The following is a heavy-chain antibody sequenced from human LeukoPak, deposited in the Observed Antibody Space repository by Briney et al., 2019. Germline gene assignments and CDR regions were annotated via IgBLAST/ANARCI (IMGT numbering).Heavy chain of an antibody. Sequence: GGSLRLSCAASGFTFSDYYMSWIRQAPGKGLEWVSYISSSGSTIYYADSVKGRFTISRDNAKNSLYLQMNSLRAEDTAVYYCASHPRYDIYGMDVWGQGTTVTVSS. CDR2: ISSSGSTI. CDR1: GFTFSDYY. CDR3: ASHPRYDIYGMDV. J-gene: IGHJ6*02. D-gene: IGHD3-9*01. V-gene: IGHV3-11*01.